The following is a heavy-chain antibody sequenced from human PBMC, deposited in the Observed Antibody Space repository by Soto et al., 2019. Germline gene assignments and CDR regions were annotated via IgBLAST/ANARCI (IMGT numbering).Heavy chain of an antibody. CDR2: ISGSGGST. CDR1: VFTFSSYA. D-gene: IGHD2-21*01. Sequence: PVGSVRLSCTSSVFTFSSYAMSWVRQAPGKGLEWVSAISGSGGSTYYADSVKGRFTISRDNSKNTLYLQMNSLRAEDTAVYYCAKDCGGSDDWGQGTLVTVSS. CDR3: AKDCGGSDD. J-gene: IGHJ4*02. V-gene: IGHV3-23*01.